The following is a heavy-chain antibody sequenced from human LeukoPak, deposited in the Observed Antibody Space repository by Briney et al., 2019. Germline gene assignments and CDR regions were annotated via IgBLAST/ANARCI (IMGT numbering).Heavy chain of an antibody. CDR1: GFTFSSHS. Sequence: PGGSLRLSCAASGFTFSSHSMNWVRQAPGKGLEGVSYISSSGSTIYYADSVKGRFTISRDNAKNSLYLQMNSLRAEDTAVYYCAVVPAAISLNWFDPWGQGTLVTVSS. CDR2: ISSSGSTI. V-gene: IGHV3-48*04. CDR3: AVVPAAISLNWFDP. J-gene: IGHJ5*02. D-gene: IGHD2-2*01.